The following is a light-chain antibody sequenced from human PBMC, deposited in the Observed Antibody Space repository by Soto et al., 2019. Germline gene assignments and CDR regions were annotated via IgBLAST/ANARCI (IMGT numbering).Light chain of an antibody. Sequence: DIVMTQSPDSLAVSLGESATINCKSSQSVLYNSNNKNYLAWYQQRPGHPPRLLIYWASTRESGVPDRFSGSGSGTDFTLTISSLQDEDVAVYYCQQYYSAPHTFGQGTKLEI. CDR3: QQYYSAPHT. J-gene: IGKJ2*01. CDR1: QSVLYNSNNKNY. V-gene: IGKV4-1*01. CDR2: WAS.